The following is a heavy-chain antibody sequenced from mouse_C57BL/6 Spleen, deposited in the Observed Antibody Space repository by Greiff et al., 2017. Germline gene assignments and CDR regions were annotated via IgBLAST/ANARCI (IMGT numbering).Heavy chain of an antibody. J-gene: IGHJ2*01. D-gene: IGHD2-4*01. V-gene: IGHV1-53*01. CDR3: ARYDYDGAPFDY. CDR2: INPSNGGT. Sequence: QVQLQQPGTELVKPGASVKLSCKASGYTFTSYWMHWVKQRPGQGLEWIGNINPSNGGTNYNEKFKSKATLTVDKSSSTAYMQLSSLTSEDSAVDYCARYDYDGAPFDYWGQGTTLTVSS. CDR1: GYTFTSYW.